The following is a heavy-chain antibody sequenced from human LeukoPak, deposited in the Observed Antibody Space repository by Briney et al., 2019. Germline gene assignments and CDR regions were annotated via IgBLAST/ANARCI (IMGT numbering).Heavy chain of an antibody. CDR1: GYTFTSYD. V-gene: IGHV1-8*03. CDR3: ATGKTNFWSGYYTK. CDR2: MNPNSGNT. D-gene: IGHD3-3*01. J-gene: IGHJ4*02. Sequence: GASVKVSCKASGYTFTSYDINWVRQATGQGLEWMGWMNPNSGNTGYAQKFQGRVTITRNTSISTAYMELSSLRSEDTAVYYCATGKTNFWSGYYTKWGQGTLVTVSS.